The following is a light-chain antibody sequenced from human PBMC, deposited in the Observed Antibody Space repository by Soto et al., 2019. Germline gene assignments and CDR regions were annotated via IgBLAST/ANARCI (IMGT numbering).Light chain of an antibody. V-gene: IGLV7-43*01. Sequence: QAVVTQEPSLTVSPGGTVTLTCALTTGAVTSDYYPNWFQRRPGQALRTLIYRTSNKHSWTPARFSGSLLGGKAALTLSGVQPEDESDYYCVLLYGGAWVFGGGTKVTVL. CDR2: RTS. CDR1: TGAVTSDYY. CDR3: VLLYGGAWV. J-gene: IGLJ3*02.